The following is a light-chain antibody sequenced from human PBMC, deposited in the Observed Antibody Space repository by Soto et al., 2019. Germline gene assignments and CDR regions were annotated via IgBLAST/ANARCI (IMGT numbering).Light chain of an antibody. V-gene: IGKV3-20*01. CDR3: QQYGSSPSLYT. CDR2: GAS. Sequence: EIVLTQSPGTLSLSPGERATLSCRASQSVSSSYLAWYQQKPGQAPRLLIYGASSRATGIPDRFSGSGSGTDFTLTISRPEPEDFAVYYCQQYGSSPSLYTFGQGTKLEIK. J-gene: IGKJ2*01. CDR1: QSVSSSY.